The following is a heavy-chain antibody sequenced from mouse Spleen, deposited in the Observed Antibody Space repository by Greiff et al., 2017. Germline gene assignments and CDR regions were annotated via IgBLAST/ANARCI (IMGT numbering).Heavy chain of an antibody. CDR3: ARSVTRNYFDY. CDR1: GYTFTSYT. D-gene: IGHD2-1*01. Sequence: VKLVESGAELARPGASVKMSCKASGYTFTSYTMHWVKQRPGQGLEWIGYINPSSGYTKYNQKFKDKATLTADKSSSTAYMQLSSLTSEDSAVYYCARSVTRNYFDYWGQGTTLTVSS. CDR2: INPSSGYT. J-gene: IGHJ2*01. V-gene: IGHV1-4*01.